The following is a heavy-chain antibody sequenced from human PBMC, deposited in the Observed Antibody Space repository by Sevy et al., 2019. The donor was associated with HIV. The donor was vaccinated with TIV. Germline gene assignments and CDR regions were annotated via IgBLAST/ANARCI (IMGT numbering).Heavy chain of an antibody. V-gene: IGHV3-33*01. D-gene: IGHD2-8*01. CDR2: IGYDGINK. CDR3: ARDPRMYGDYLLAYFDS. Sequence: GGSLRLSCAASGFTPSTYGMHWVRQAPGKGLEWVAVIGYDGINKYYADSVKGRFTISRDNSKNTLFLQMDSLRAEDTAVYYCARDPRMYGDYLLAYFDSWGQGTLVTVSS. J-gene: IGHJ4*02. CDR1: GFTPSTYG.